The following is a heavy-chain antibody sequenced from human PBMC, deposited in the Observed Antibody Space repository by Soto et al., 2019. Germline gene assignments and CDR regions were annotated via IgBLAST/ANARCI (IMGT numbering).Heavy chain of an antibody. CDR2: ISGGASTT. Sequence: EAQLLESGGGLVQPGGSLRLSCAGSGFTFGDYAMNWVRQAPGKGLEWVAGISGGASTTYYADSVKGRFSIARDKSANTLSLQMHSLRAEDTAIYYCAKIRPLQFGLFYYYAMDVWGQGTAVTVSS. CDR3: AKIRPLQFGLFYYYAMDV. V-gene: IGHV3-23*01. J-gene: IGHJ6*02. CDR1: GFTFGDYA. D-gene: IGHD2-15*01.